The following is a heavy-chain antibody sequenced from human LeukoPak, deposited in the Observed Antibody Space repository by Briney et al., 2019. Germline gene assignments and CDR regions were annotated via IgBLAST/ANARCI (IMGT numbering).Heavy chain of an antibody. D-gene: IGHD6-13*01. CDR3: ASFIAAAGRDAFDI. CDR2: ISYDGSNK. J-gene: IGHJ3*02. CDR1: GFTFSSYA. V-gene: IGHV3-30-3*01. Sequence: GGSLRLSCAASGFTFSSYAMHWVRQAPGKGLEWVAVISYDGSNKYYADSVKGRFTISRDNSKNTLYLQMNSLRAEDTAVYYCASFIAAAGRDAFDIWGQGTMVTVSS.